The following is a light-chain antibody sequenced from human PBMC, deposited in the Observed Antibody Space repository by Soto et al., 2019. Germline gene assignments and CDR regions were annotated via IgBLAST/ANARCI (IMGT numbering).Light chain of an antibody. J-gene: IGLJ1*01. CDR1: SSDVGGYNY. V-gene: IGLV2-14*01. CDR2: DVS. CDR3: SSYTSSRTLLYV. Sequence: QSVLTQPASVSGSPGQSITISCTGTSSDVGGYNYVSWYQQHPGKAPKLMIYDVSNRPSGVSNRFSGSKSRNTASLTISGLQAEDEADYYCSSYTSSRTLLYVFGTGTKVTVL.